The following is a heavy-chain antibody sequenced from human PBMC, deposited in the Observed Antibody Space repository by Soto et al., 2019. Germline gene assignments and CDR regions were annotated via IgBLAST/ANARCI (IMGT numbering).Heavy chain of an antibody. CDR1: GYTFTSYA. J-gene: IGHJ4*02. D-gene: IGHD6-19*01. CDR3: ARDSLIAVTGLLRN. CDR2: ISADDDKT. V-gene: IGHV1-3*01. Sequence: ASVKVSCKASGYTFTSYAMHWVSQAPGQGLEWMGWISADDDKTNYSQKFQGRVTLTADTSTTTAYMELRGLGSDDTAVYYCARDSLIAVTGLLRNWGQGTLVTVS.